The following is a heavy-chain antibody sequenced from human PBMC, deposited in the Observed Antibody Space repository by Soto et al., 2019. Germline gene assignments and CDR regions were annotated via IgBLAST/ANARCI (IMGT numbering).Heavy chain of an antibody. V-gene: IGHV4-31*02. D-gene: IGHD3-22*01. CDR3: ARSGYSYDSSGFLDY. CDR2: IYYSGST. Sequence: SETLSLTCTVSGGSISSGGYYWSWIRQHPGKGLEWIGYIYYSGSTYYNPSLKIRVTISVDTSKNQFSLKLRSVTAADTAVYYCARSGYSYDSSGFLDYWGQGTLVTVSS. CDR1: GGSISSGGYY. J-gene: IGHJ4*02.